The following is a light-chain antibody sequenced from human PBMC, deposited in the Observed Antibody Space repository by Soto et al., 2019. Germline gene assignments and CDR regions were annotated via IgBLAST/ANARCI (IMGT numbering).Light chain of an antibody. CDR2: ATS. J-gene: IGKJ3*01. CDR3: QQFGSSPGFT. CDR1: QNINSRY. V-gene: IGKV3-20*01. Sequence: EIGLTQSPGTLSLSPGERATLSCRASQNINSRYLAWYQQKPGQAPRLLIYATSSRATGIPDRSSGSGSGTDFTLTIRRLEPEDFAVYYCQQFGSSPGFTFGPGTKVDIK.